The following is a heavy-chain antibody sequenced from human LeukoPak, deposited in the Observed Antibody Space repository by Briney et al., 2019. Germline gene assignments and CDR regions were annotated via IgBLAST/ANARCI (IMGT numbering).Heavy chain of an antibody. CDR1: GGSFSGYY. V-gene: IGHV4-34*01. CDR2: INHSGST. CDR3: AREGSGWYRLFDY. J-gene: IGHJ4*02. Sequence: SETLSLTCAVYGGSFSGYYWSWIRQPPGKGLEWIGEINHSGSTNYNPSLKSRVTISVDTSKNQFSLKLSSVTAADTAVYYCAREGSGWYRLFDYWGQGTLVTVSS. D-gene: IGHD6-19*01.